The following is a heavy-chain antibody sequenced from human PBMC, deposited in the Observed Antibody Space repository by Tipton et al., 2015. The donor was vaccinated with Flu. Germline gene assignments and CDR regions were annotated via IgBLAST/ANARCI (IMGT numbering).Heavy chain of an antibody. Sequence: SLRLSCAASGFTFSSYGMNWVRQAPGKGLEWLSYISSSGTTTSYADSVRGRFTISRDNARNSLYLQLNSLRAEDTAVYYCATLTGDDYWGQGDLVTVSS. J-gene: IGHJ4*02. CDR2: ISSSGTTT. V-gene: IGHV3-48*03. D-gene: IGHD7-27*01. CDR3: ATLTGDDY. CDR1: GFTFSSYG.